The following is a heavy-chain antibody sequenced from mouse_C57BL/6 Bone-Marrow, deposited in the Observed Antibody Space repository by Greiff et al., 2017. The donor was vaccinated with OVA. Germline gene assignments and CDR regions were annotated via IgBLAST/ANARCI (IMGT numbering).Heavy chain of an antibody. Sequence: VHVKQSGAELVRPGASVKLSCTASGFNIKDDYMHWVKQRPEQGLEWIGWIDPENGDTEYASKFQGKATITADTSSNTAYLQLSSLTSEDTAVYYSTTRDGSRYGFAYWGQGTLVTVSA. CDR3: TTRDGSRYGFAY. V-gene: IGHV14-4*01. CDR1: GFNIKDDY. D-gene: IGHD1-1*01. J-gene: IGHJ3*01. CDR2: IDPENGDT.